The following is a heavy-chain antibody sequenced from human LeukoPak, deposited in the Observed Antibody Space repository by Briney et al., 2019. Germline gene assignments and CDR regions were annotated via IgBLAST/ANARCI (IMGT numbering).Heavy chain of an antibody. Sequence: GGSLRLSCAASGFIFSNYNMNWVRQAPGKGLEWVSYISSDGSTIFYADSVQGRFTISRDNAKNSLFLLMNSLGAEDTAMYYCARPYCGSTSCPTFDDWGQGTLVTVSS. CDR3: ARPYCGSTSCPTFDD. J-gene: IGHJ4*02. CDR2: ISSDGSTI. D-gene: IGHD2-2*01. V-gene: IGHV3-48*01. CDR1: GFIFSNYN.